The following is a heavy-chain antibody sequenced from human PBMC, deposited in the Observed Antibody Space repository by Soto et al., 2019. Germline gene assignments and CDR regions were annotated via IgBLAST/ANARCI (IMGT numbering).Heavy chain of an antibody. J-gene: IGHJ6*02. CDR1: GFTFSSYA. D-gene: IGHD3-3*01. CDR2: ISGSGGST. V-gene: IGHV3-23*01. CDR3: ARDASGYLIGSYYYGMDV. Sequence: PGGSLRLSCAASGFTFSSYAMSWVRQAPGKGLEWVSAISGSGGSTYYADSVKGRFTISRDNSKNTLYPQMNSLRAEDTAVYYCARDASGYLIGSYYYGMDVWGQGTTVTV.